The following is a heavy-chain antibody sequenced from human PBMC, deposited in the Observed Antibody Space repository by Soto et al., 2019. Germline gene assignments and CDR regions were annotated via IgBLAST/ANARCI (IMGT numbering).Heavy chain of an antibody. D-gene: IGHD1-26*01. CDR1: GFTFSSYG. CDR3: ARDPPGATPPDQPHLPKD. V-gene: IGHV3-33*01. Sequence: GGSLRLSCAASGFTFSSYGMHWVRQAPGKGLEWVAVIWYDGSNKYYADSVKGRFTISRDNSKNTLYLQMNSLRAEDTAVYYSARDPPGATPPDQPHLPKDWGQGTLVTVSS. J-gene: IGHJ4*02. CDR2: IWYDGSNK.